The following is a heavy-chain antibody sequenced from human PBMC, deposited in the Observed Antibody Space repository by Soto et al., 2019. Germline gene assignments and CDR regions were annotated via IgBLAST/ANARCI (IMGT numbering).Heavy chain of an antibody. CDR3: AREPDYDFWMGPAAYYMDV. V-gene: IGHV4-39*02. CDR1: GGSISSSSYY. Sequence: SETLSLTCTVSGGSISSSSYYWGWIRQPPGKGLEWIGSIYYSGSTYYNPSLKSRVTISVDTSKNQFSLKLSSVTAADTAVYYCAREPDYDFWMGPAAYYMDVWGKGTTVTVSS. CDR2: IYYSGST. J-gene: IGHJ6*03. D-gene: IGHD3-3*01.